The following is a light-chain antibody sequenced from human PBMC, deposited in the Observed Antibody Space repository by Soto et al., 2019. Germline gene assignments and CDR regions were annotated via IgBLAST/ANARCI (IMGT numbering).Light chain of an antibody. CDR2: LTS. Sequence: DIVMTQSPLSLPVTPGEPASISCRSSQSLLQTNGYTYLDWYLQKPGQSPQLLIYLTSMRASGVPDRFSGSGSGTEFTLKISKVEAEDVGVYYCMQSLQTPPWTFGQGTKVEFK. J-gene: IGKJ1*01. CDR1: QSLLQTNGYTY. CDR3: MQSLQTPPWT. V-gene: IGKV2-28*01.